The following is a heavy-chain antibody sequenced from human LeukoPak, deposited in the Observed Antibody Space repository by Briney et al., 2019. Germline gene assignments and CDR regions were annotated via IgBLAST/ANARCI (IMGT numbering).Heavy chain of an antibody. CDR2: INPNSGGT. V-gene: IGHV1-2*02. Sequence: ASAKVSCKASGYTFTGYYMHWVRQAPGQGLEWMGWINPNSGGTNYAQKLQGRVTMTRDTSISTAYMELSRLRSDDTAVYYCARDSARYCSSTSCPDYYYYGMDVWGQGTTVTVSS. CDR3: ARDSARYCSSTSCPDYYYYGMDV. D-gene: IGHD2-2*01. CDR1: GYTFTGYY. J-gene: IGHJ6*02.